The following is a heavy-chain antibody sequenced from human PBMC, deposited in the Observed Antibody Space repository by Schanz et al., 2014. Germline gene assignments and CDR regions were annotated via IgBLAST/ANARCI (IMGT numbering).Heavy chain of an antibody. D-gene: IGHD3-10*01. CDR3: ARDFDDRRGYGSGYCLGGCMDV. Sequence: VQLVESGGYLVQPGGSLRLSCSASGFTFSSYAMHWVRQASGKGLEYVSAITRRGGGTYYSDSVKGRFTISRDNAKNSVYLQMNSLRAEDTAVYCCARDFDDRRGYGSGYCLGGCMDVWGQGTTVTVSS. J-gene: IGHJ6*02. CDR2: ITRRGGGT. V-gene: IGHV3-64*04. CDR1: GFTFSSYA.